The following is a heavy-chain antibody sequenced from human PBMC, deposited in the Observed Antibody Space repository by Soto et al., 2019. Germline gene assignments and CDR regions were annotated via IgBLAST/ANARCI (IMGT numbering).Heavy chain of an antibody. J-gene: IGHJ4*02. Sequence: ALRLSCASSGFSFSNYAISWVRQGPGKGLEWVSLISGTGDSSEYADSVKGRFTISRDYSKTTVFLQMNSLRAEDTAVYFCAKDNGNYGSGSFFHWGTGTLVTVSS. D-gene: IGHD3-10*01. CDR1: GFSFSNYA. CDR3: AKDNGNYGSGSFFH. V-gene: IGHV3-23*01. CDR2: ISGTGDSS.